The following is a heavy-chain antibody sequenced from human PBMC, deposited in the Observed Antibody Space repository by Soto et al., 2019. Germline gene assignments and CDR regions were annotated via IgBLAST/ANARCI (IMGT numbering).Heavy chain of an antibody. CDR3: AHMSGGINWFDA. V-gene: IGHV2-5*01. D-gene: IGHD6-19*01. Sequence: QITLRASGPTLVQPTQTLTLTCTFSGFSLSNIGVAVGWIRQPPGKALEWLTIIYWNDDERYNPSLKNRLTITKDTSRNQVVLTMTNMDPVDTATYFCAHMSGGINWFDAWGQGTLVTVS. CDR1: GFSLSNIGVA. CDR2: IYWNDDE. J-gene: IGHJ5*02.